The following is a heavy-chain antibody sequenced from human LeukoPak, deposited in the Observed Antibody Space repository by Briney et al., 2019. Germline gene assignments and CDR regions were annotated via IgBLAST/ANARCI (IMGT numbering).Heavy chain of an antibody. Sequence: GGSLRLSCAASGFTFISYSMNWVRQAPGKGLEWVSSISSSSSYIYYADSVKGRFTISRDNAKNSLYLQMNSLRAEDTAVYYCARDYSYGYALLDYWGQGTLVTVPS. J-gene: IGHJ4*02. D-gene: IGHD5-18*01. V-gene: IGHV3-21*01. CDR3: ARDYSYGYALLDY. CDR2: ISSSSSYI. CDR1: GFTFISYS.